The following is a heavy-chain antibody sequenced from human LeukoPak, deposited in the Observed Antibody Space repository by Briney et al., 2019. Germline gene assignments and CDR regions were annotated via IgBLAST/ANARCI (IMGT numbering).Heavy chain of an antibody. D-gene: IGHD5-18*01. CDR1: GFSLSTSGVG. CDR2: IYWDDDK. V-gene: IGHV2-5*02. CDR3: AHRQGYRYGVFYFAY. J-gene: IGHJ4*02. Sequence: SGPTLVKPTQTLTLTCTFSGFSLSTSGVGVGWIRQPPGKALEWLALIYWDDDKRYSPFLKSRLTITKDTSKNQVVLTMTNMDPVDTATYYCAHRQGYRYGVFYFAYWGQGTLVTVSS.